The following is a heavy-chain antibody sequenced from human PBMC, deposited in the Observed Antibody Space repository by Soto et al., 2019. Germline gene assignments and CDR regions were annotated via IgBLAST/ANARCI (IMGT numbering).Heavy chain of an antibody. J-gene: IGHJ4*02. Sequence: PGGSLRLSCAASGFTFSSYAMSWVRQAPGKGVEWVSAISGSGGSTYYADSVKGRFTISRDNSKNTLYLQMNSLRAEDTAVYYCAKDGSAVDGPGYWGQGTLVTVSS. V-gene: IGHV3-23*01. D-gene: IGHD6-19*01. CDR2: ISGSGGST. CDR1: GFTFSSYA. CDR3: AKDGSAVDGPGY.